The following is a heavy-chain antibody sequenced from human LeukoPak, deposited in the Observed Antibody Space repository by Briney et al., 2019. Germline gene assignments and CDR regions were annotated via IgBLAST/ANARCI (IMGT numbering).Heavy chain of an antibody. J-gene: IGHJ4*02. CDR3: ARHSSSWYFDY. D-gene: IGHD6-13*01. Sequence: SETLSLTCTVSGGSISSSYWSWIRQPAGKGLEGIGRIYTSGSTNYNPSLKSRVTMSVDTSKNQFSLELSSVTAADTAVYYCARHSSSWYFDYWGQGTLVTVSS. V-gene: IGHV4-4*07. CDR2: IYTSGST. CDR1: GGSISSSY.